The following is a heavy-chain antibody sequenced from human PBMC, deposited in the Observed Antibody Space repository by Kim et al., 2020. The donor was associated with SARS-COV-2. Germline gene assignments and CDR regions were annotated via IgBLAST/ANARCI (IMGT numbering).Heavy chain of an antibody. D-gene: IGHD4-4*01. CDR1: GYSFTSYW. Sequence: GESLKISCKGSGYSFTSYWISWGRQMPGKGLEWMGRIDPSDSYTNYSPSFQGHVTISADKSISTAYLQWSSLKASDTAMYYCARHPTGSFDYWGQGTLVTVSS. V-gene: IGHV5-10-1*01. CDR3: ARHPTGSFDY. J-gene: IGHJ4*02. CDR2: IDPSDSYT.